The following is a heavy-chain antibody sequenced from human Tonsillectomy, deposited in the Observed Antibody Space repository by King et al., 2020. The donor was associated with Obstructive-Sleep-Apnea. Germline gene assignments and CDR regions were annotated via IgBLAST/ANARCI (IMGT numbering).Heavy chain of an antibody. V-gene: IGHV3-66*01. CDR1: GFTVSSNY. CDR2: IYSGGST. J-gene: IGHJ3*02. Sequence: VQLVESGGGLVQPGGSLRLSCAASGFTVSSNYMSWVRQAPGKGLEWVSVIYSGGSTYYADSVKGRFTISRDNSKNTLYLQMNSLRAEDTAVYYCARGSQYAILTGYPTYDAFDIWGQGTMVTVSS. CDR3: ARGSQYAILTGYPTYDAFDI. D-gene: IGHD3-9*01.